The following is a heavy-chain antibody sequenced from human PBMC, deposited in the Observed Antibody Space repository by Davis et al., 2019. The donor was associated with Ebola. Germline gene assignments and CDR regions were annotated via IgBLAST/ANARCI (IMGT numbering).Heavy chain of an antibody. V-gene: IGHV5-51*01. D-gene: IGHD1-14*01. CDR2: IYPGDSDT. CDR1: GYSVTSYW. J-gene: IGHJ4*02. CDR3: ARRRASDTTDY. Sequence: PGGSLRLSCKGAGYSVTSYWIGWVRQMPGKGLEWMGIIYPGDSDTRYSPSFQGQVTISADKSITTVYLQWSSLKASDTAMYYCARRRASDTTDYWGQGTLVTVSS.